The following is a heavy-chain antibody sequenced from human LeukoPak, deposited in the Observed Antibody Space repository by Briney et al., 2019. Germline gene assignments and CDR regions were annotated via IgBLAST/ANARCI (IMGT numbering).Heavy chain of an antibody. CDR2: MSGSGSKT. J-gene: IGHJ5*02. CDR3: AKGFNWFDP. Sequence: PGGSLRLSCAASGVTFSGYVMSWVGQAPGKGLEWGSAMSGSGSKTYYADSLKGRFAISRDNFKSTLYLQMNSLRVEDTAVYYCAKGFNWFDPWGQGTLVTVSS. CDR1: GVTFSGYV. V-gene: IGHV3-23*01.